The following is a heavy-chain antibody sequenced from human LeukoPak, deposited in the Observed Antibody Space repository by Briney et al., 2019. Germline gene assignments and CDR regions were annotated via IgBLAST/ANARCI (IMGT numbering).Heavy chain of an antibody. CDR3: ARVSTRGFDP. CDR2: INHSGST. CDR1: GGSFSGYY. D-gene: IGHD5/OR15-5a*01. V-gene: IGHV4-34*01. Sequence: PSETLSLTCAVYGGSFSGYYWSWIRQPPGKGLEWIGEINHSGSTNYNPSLKSRVTISVDTSKNQFSLKLSSVTAADTAVYYCARVSTRGFDPWGQGTLVTVSS. J-gene: IGHJ5*02.